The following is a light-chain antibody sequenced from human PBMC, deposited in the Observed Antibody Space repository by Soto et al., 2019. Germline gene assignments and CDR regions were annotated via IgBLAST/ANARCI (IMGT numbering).Light chain of an antibody. Sequence: SLLTQPPPLSWSPGQAITLPRPRNNRDVGGYSYVSWYQQHPGKAPKLMIYDVSNRPSGVSNRFSGSKSGNTAFLTISGLQAEDEADYYCSSYTSSSTLGVFGTGTKVTVL. J-gene: IGLJ1*01. CDR2: DVS. CDR3: SSYTSSSTLGV. V-gene: IGLV2-14*01. CDR1: NRDVGGYSY.